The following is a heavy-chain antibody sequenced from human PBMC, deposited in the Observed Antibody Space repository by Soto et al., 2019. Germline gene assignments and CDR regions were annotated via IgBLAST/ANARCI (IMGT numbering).Heavy chain of an antibody. CDR3: ARPSTSYGDYGWSLAY. CDR1: GYPFGGYA. D-gene: IGHD4-17*01. J-gene: IGHJ4*02. CDR2: VSAHTGDS. V-gene: IGHV1-18*01. Sequence: QVQLVQSGAEVKKPGASVKVSCKASGYPFGGYAIGWVRLAPGQGLEWMGWVSAHTGDSGYAQRFQGRVTLTTETSTSTAYMELRGLRSDDTAVYYCARPSTSYGDYGWSLAYWGQGTLVTVSS.